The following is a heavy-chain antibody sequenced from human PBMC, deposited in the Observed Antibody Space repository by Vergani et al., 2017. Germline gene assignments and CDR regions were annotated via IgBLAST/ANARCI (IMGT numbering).Heavy chain of an antibody. V-gene: IGHV1-46*03. CDR3: ARVSYDSSGYFDC. D-gene: IGHD3-22*01. CDR2: INPSGGST. J-gene: IGHJ4*02. CDR1: GYTFTSYY. Sequence: QVQLVQSGAEVKKPGASVKVSCKASGYTFTSYYMHWVRQAPGQGLEWMGIINPSGGSTSYAQKFQGRVTMTRDTSTSTVYMGLSSLISEDTTVYYCARVSYDSSGYFDCWGQATLVTVSS.